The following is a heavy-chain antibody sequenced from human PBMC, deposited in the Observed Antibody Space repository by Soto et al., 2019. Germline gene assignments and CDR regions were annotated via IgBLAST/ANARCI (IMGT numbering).Heavy chain of an antibody. J-gene: IGHJ6*03. V-gene: IGHV3-33*01. CDR3: ARLFTDCISTSCYAIDYYYYMDV. Sequence: PGGSLRLSCAASGFTFSSYGMHWVRQAPGKGLEWVAVVWYDRSNKYYADYVKGRFTISRDNSKNTLYLQMNSLRAEDTDEYYYARLFTDCISTSCYAIDYYYYMDVWGKGTTVTVSS. CDR1: GFTFSSYG. CDR2: VWYDRSNK. D-gene: IGHD2-2*01.